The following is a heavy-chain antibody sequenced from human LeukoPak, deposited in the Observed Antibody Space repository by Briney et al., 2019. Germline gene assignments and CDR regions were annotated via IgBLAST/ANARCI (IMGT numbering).Heavy chain of an antibody. D-gene: IGHD2-15*01. CDR1: GFTFSSYS. Sequence: GGSLRLSCAASGFTFSSYSMNWVRQAPGKGLEWVSSISSSSSYIYYADSVKGRFTISRDNAKNSLYLQMNSLRAEDTAVYYCARVLGENCSGGSCYPGGPWGQGTLVTVSS. CDR3: ARVLGENCSGGSCYPGGP. V-gene: IGHV3-21*01. CDR2: ISSSSSYI. J-gene: IGHJ5*02.